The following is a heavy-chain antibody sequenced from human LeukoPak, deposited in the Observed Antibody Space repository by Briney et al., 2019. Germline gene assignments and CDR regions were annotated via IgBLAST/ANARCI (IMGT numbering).Heavy chain of an antibody. CDR2: INPNSGGT. J-gene: IGHJ3*02. Sequence: GASVKLSCKASGYTFTGYYMHWVRQAPGQGLGWMGWINPNSGGTNYAQKFQGRVTMTRDTSISTAYMELSRLTSDGTAVYYCAREDPTYPDAFDIWGQGTMVTVSS. CDR3: AREDPTYPDAFDI. V-gene: IGHV1-2*02. CDR1: GYTFTGYY.